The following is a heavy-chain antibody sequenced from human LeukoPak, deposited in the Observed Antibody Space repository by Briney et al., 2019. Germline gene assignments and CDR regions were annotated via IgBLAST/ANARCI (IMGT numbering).Heavy chain of an antibody. CDR1: GGSISSSSYY. J-gene: IGHJ3*02. Sequence: SETLSLTCTVSGGSISSSSYYWGWIRQPPGKGLEWIGSIYYSGSTYYNPSLKSRVTISVDSSKNQFSLKLSSVTAADTAVYYCARDLGQMRDGYNRASDIWGQGTMVTVSS. V-gene: IGHV4-39*07. D-gene: IGHD5-24*01. CDR2: IYYSGST. CDR3: ARDLGQMRDGYNRASDI.